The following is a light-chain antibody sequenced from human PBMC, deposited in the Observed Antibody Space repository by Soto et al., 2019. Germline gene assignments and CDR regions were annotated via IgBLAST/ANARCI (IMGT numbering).Light chain of an antibody. V-gene: IGKV3-20*01. CDR3: QQYSTCWT. J-gene: IGKJ1*01. CDR2: GAS. Sequence: EIWLPHSPFTRSLSPGAGATLSCRAGQSVSSSQLAWYQQKPGQAPRLLVYGASSRATGIPDRFSGSGSGTDFTLTNSRLQPDDFATYYCQQYSTCWTFCQGT. CDR1: QSVSSSQ.